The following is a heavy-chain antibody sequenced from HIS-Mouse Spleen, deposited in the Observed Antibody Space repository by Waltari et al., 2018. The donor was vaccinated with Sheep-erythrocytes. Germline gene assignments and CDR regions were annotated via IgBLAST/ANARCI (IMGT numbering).Heavy chain of an antibody. V-gene: IGHV4-39*07. Sequence: QLQLQESGPGLVKPSETLSLTCTVSGGSISSSSYYWGWIRRPPGKGLEWIGSIYYSGSTYYNPSLKSRVTISVDTSKNQFSLKLSSVTAADTAVYYCASPPRDTAMVDWYFDLWGRGTLVTVSS. J-gene: IGHJ2*01. CDR2: IYYSGST. CDR3: ASPPRDTAMVDWYFDL. CDR1: GGSISSSSYY. D-gene: IGHD5-18*01.